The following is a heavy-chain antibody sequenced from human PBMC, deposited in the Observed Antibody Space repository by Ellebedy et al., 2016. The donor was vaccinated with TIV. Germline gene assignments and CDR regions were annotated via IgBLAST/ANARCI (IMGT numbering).Heavy chain of an antibody. CDR2: IDPSDSYT. D-gene: IGHD4-11*01. Sequence: KVSCKGSGYSFTSYWISWVRQMPGKGLEWMGTIDPSDSYTNYSPSFQGHVTISADKSISTAYLQWSSLKASDTAMYYCARHETVSGPFDYWGQGTLVTVSS. J-gene: IGHJ4*02. CDR1: GYSFTSYW. CDR3: ARHETVSGPFDY. V-gene: IGHV5-10-1*01.